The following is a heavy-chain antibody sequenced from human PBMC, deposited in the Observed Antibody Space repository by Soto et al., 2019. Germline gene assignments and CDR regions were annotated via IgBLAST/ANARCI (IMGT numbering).Heavy chain of an antibody. CDR1: GFTFSSYW. V-gene: IGHV3-7*01. Sequence: GGSLRLSCAASGFTFSSYWMSWVRQAPGKGLEWVANIKQEGGEKFYVDSVKGRFTISRDNPKNSLYLQMNSLRAEDTAVYYCARDKVRGVPDYWGQGTLVTVSS. CDR3: ARDKVRGVPDY. CDR2: IKQEGGEK. J-gene: IGHJ4*02. D-gene: IGHD3-10*01.